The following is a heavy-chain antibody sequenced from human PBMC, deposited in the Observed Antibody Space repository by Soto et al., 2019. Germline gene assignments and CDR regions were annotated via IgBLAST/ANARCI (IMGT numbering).Heavy chain of an antibody. J-gene: IGHJ4*02. CDR1: GFTFSSYA. D-gene: IGHD3-22*01. V-gene: IGHV3-30-3*01. CDR3: AALADFYEGPSDY. CDR2: ISYDGSNK. Sequence: GGSLRLSCAASGFTFSSYAMHWVRQAPGKGLEWVAVISYDGSNKYYADSVKGRFTISRDNSKNTLYLQMNSLRAEDTAVYYCAALADFYEGPSDYWGQGTLVTVSS.